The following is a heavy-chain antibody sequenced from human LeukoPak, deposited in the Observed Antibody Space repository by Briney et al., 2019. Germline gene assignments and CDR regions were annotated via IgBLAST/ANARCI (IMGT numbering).Heavy chain of an antibody. CDR2: INPNSGGT. Sequence: ASVKVSCKASGYTFTGYYMHWGRQAPGQGLEWMGWINPNSGGTNYAQKFQGRATMTRDTSISTAYMELSRLRSDDTAVYYCARRGQTSRTFDYWGQGTLVTVSS. D-gene: IGHD1-1*01. J-gene: IGHJ4*02. CDR3: ARRGQTSRTFDY. CDR1: GYTFTGYY. V-gene: IGHV1-2*02.